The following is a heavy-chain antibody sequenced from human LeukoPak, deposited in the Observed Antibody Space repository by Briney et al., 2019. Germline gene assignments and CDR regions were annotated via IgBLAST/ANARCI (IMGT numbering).Heavy chain of an antibody. V-gene: IGHV1-2*02. Sequence: ASVKVSCKASGYTFTGYYIHWVRQAPGQGLEWMGLIKPNSGDTKYAQKFQGRVTMTRDTSITTAYMELSRLRSDDTAVYYCARARAFGCSSTSCYRFDPWGQGTLVTVSS. D-gene: IGHD2-2*02. CDR2: IKPNSGDT. J-gene: IGHJ5*02. CDR1: GYTFTGYY. CDR3: ARARAFGCSSTSCYRFDP.